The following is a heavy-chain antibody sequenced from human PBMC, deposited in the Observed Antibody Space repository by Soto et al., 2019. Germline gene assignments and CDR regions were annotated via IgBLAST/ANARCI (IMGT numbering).Heavy chain of an antibody. V-gene: IGHV4-59*01. D-gene: IGHD6-19*01. CDR3: ARAVAGRHYYYYGMDV. CDR2: IYYSGST. J-gene: IGHJ6*02. CDR1: GGSISSYY. Sequence: SETLSLTCTVSGGSISSYYWSWIRQPPGKGLEWIGYIYYSGSTNYNPSLKSRVTISVDTSRNQFSLKLSSVTAADTAVYYCARAVAGRHYYYYGMDVWGQGTTVTVSS.